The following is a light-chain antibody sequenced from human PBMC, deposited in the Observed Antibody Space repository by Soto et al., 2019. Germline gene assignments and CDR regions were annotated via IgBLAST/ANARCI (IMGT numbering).Light chain of an antibody. CDR3: QQYHTWPVT. CDR2: DAS. CDR1: QSVSSY. J-gene: IGKJ4*01. Sequence: EIVLTQSPATLSLSPGERATLSCRASQSVSSYLAWYRQKPGQAPRLLIYDASNRATGIPARFSGSGSGTDFTLTISSLEPEDFATYYCQQYHTWPVTFGGGTKVEIK. V-gene: IGKV3-11*01.